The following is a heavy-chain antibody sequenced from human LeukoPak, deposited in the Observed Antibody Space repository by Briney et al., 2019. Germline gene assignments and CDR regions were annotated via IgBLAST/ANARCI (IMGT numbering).Heavy chain of an antibody. CDR3: ARGAYKDAFDI. CDR1: GFTFSSYA. D-gene: IGHD1-1*01. J-gene: IGHJ3*02. CDR2: IYYSGST. V-gene: IGHV4-59*01. Sequence: GSLRLSCAASGFTFSSYAMHWIRQPPGKGLEWIGYIYYSGSTNYNPSLKSRVTISVDTSKNQFSLKLSSVTAADTAVYYCARGAYKDAFDIWGQGTMVTVSS.